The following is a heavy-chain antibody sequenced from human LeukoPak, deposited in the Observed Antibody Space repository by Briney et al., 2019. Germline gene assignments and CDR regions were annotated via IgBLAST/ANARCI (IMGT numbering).Heavy chain of an antibody. CDR2: ISSDGRNK. CDR3: ARDSDIGAADYYFDY. V-gene: IGHV3-30*04. D-gene: IGHD6-13*01. Sequence: GRSLRLSCAASGFTFSSYAMHWVRQAPGKGLEWLTAISSDGRNKYYADSVKGRFTISRDNSKNTLYLQMNSLRAEDTAVYYCARDSDIGAADYYFDYWGQGTLVTVSS. J-gene: IGHJ4*02. CDR1: GFTFSSYA.